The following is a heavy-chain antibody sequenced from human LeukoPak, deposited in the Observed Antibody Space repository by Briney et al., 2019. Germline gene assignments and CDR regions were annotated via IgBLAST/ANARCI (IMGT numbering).Heavy chain of an antibody. J-gene: IGHJ4*02. V-gene: IGHV3-7*01. CDR2: INQYGNEK. CDR1: GFTFSTYW. Sequence: GGSLRLSCAASGFTFSTYWMNWVRQAPGKGLEWVANINQYGNEKYYVASVKGRFTISRDNGKNSLYLEMNSLRAEDTAVYYCATGTEMDRGVIINGHLDYWGQGTLVTASS. CDR3: ATGTEMDRGVIINGHLDY. D-gene: IGHD3-10*01.